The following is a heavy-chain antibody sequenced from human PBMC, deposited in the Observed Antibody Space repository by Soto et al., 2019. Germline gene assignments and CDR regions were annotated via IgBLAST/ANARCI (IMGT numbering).Heavy chain of an antibody. CDR1: GFTVSGNF. J-gene: IGHJ6*02. V-gene: IGHV3-66*01. D-gene: IGHD1-1*01. Sequence: GGSLRLSCAASGFTVSGNFMSWVRQAPGEGLEWVSVIYTGGSTIYADSVKDRFTMSRDNSKNTLYLQMNRLRADDTAVYYCARIGMATTYYYGMDVWGQGTTVTVSS. CDR3: ARIGMATTYYYGMDV. CDR2: IYTGGST.